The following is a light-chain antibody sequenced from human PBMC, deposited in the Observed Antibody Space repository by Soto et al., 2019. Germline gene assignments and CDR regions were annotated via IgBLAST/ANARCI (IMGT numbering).Light chain of an antibody. CDR1: QGITNY. CDR2: DAS. Sequence: DIPMTQSPSSLSASVGDRVTITCQASQGITNYLNWYQQKPGRAPRLLIYDASNLETGVPSRFSGSGSGTDFTLTISSLQPEDIATYYCQQYGSLPYTFGQGTKLEIK. CDR3: QQYGSLPYT. V-gene: IGKV1-33*01. J-gene: IGKJ2*01.